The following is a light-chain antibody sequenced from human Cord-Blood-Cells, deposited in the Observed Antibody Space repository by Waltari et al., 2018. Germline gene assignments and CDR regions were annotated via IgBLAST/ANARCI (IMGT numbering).Light chain of an antibody. V-gene: IGLV7-46*01. Sequence: QAVVTQEPSLTVSPGGTVTLTCGSSTGAVTSGHFPYWSQQKPGQAPRTLIYDTSNKPPWTPARFSGCLLGGKAALTLSGAQPEDEAEYYFLLSYSGAYVFGTGTKVTVL. CDR3: LLSYSGAYV. J-gene: IGLJ1*01. CDR1: TGAVTSGHF. CDR2: DTS.